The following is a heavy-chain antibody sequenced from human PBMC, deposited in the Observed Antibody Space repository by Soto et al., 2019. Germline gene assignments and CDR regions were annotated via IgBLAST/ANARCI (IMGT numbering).Heavy chain of an antibody. D-gene: IGHD3-22*01. CDR2: LYFTGST. V-gene: IGHV4-61*08. J-gene: IGHJ6*02. Sequence: SETLSLTCTVSGGSISSGAYYWSWIRQPPGKGLECLGYLYFTGSTNYNPSLKSRVTISVDTSKNQFSLKLTPVIAADAAVYYCARARRIGSPPHLDSYSYVMDVWGQGTTVTVSS. CDR3: ARARRIGSPPHLDSYSYVMDV. CDR1: GGSISSGAYY.